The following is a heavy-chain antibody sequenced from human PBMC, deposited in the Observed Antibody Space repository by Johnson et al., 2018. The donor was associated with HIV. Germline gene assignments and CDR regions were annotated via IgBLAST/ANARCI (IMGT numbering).Heavy chain of an antibody. V-gene: IGHV3-30*04. CDR3: AKDLNYGSGPVDI. J-gene: IGHJ3*02. CDR1: GFTFSSYA. D-gene: IGHD3-10*01. Sequence: QMLLVESGGGVVQPGRSLRLSCAASGFTFSSYAMHWVRQAPGKGLEWVAVISYDGSNKYYADSVKGRFTISRDNSKNTLYLQMNSLRAEYTAVYYCAKDLNYGSGPVDIWGQGTMVTVSS. CDR2: ISYDGSNK.